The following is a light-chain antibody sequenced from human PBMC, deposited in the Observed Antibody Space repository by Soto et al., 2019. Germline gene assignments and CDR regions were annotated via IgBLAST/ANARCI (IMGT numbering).Light chain of an antibody. CDR2: DAS. J-gene: IGKJ5*01. V-gene: IGKV3-11*01. Sequence: EIVLTQSPGTLSLSPGERATLSCRASQSIKSIYLAWHQQKPGQAPRLLIYDASNRATGIPARFSGSGSGTDFTLTISSLEPEDFAVYYCQQRSNWLITFGQGTRLEIK. CDR3: QQRSNWLIT. CDR1: QSIKSIY.